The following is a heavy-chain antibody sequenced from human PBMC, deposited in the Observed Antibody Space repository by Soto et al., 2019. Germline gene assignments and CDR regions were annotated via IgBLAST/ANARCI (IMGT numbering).Heavy chain of an antibody. CDR3: VKGSEDFYDSSGHLDS. Sequence: PGGSLRLSFAASGFTLISYAMTWVRPAPGKGLEWVSGMGSSGGSIYYADSVKSRVTIARDNSRNTLYLHMNSLSGEDTALYYCVKGSEDFYDSSGHLDSWGQGTLVTVSS. J-gene: IGHJ5*02. CDR1: GFTLISYA. V-gene: IGHV3-23*01. D-gene: IGHD3-22*01. CDR2: MGSSGGSI.